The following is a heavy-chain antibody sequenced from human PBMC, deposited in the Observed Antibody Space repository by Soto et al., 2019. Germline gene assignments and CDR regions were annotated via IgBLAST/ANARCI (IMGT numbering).Heavy chain of an antibody. Sequence: GGSLRLSCTASGFTFGDYAMSWFRQAPGKGLEWVGFIRSKAYGGTTEYAASVKGRFTISRDDSKSIAYLQMNSLKTEDTAVYYCTRAPPPYSSGWYGHYWGQGTLVTVSS. CDR2: IRSKAYGGTT. CDR3: TRAPPPYSSGWYGHY. V-gene: IGHV3-49*03. D-gene: IGHD6-19*01. J-gene: IGHJ4*02. CDR1: GFTFGDYA.